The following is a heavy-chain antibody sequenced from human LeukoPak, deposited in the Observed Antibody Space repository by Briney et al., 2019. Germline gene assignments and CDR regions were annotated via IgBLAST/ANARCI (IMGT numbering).Heavy chain of an antibody. J-gene: IGHJ3*02. CDR2: ISSSSSYI. D-gene: IGHD6-19*01. V-gene: IGHV3-21*01. Sequence: PGGSLRLSCAASGFTFSSYSMNWVRQAPGKGLEWVSSISSSSSYIYYADSVKGRFTISRDNAKNSLYLQMNSLRAEDTAVYYCASLQWLAYRSAFDIWGQGTMVTVSS. CDR3: ASLQWLAYRSAFDI. CDR1: GFTFSSYS.